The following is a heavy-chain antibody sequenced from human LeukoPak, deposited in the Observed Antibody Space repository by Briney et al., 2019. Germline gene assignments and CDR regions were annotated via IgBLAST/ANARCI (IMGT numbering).Heavy chain of an antibody. CDR3: ANFNRWAVAEKSAHDY. Sequence: SVKVSCKASGGTFSSYAISWVRQAPGQGLEWMGGIIPIFGTANYAQKFQGRVTITADESTSAAYMELSSLRAEDTAVYYCANFNRWAVAEKSAHDYWGQGTLVTVSS. V-gene: IGHV1-69*13. CDR2: IIPIFGTA. J-gene: IGHJ4*02. D-gene: IGHD6-19*01. CDR1: GGTFSSYA.